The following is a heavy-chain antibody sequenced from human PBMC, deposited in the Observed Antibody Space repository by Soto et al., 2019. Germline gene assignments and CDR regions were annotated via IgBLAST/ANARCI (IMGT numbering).Heavy chain of an antibody. Sequence: QVQLVESGGGVVQPGRSLRLSCAASGFTFSSYGMHWVRQAPGKGLEWVAVIWYDGSNKYYADSVKGRFTISRDNSKNTLYLKMNSLRAEDTAVYYCARDRYGSGRNDYWGQGTLVTVSS. CDR3: ARDRYGSGRNDY. J-gene: IGHJ4*02. CDR2: IWYDGSNK. D-gene: IGHD3-10*01. V-gene: IGHV3-33*01. CDR1: GFTFSSYG.